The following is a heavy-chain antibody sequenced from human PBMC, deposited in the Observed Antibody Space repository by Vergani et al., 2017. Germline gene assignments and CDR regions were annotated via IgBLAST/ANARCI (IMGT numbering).Heavy chain of an antibody. J-gene: IGHJ4*02. V-gene: IGHV4-59*02. CDR2: IYYSGST. CDR3: ARVRAAAGMGWYYFDY. Sequence: QVQLQESGPGLVKPSETLSLTCTVSGGSVSSYYWSWIRQPPGKGLEWIGNIYYSGSTNYNPSLKSRVTISVDTSKNQFSLKLSAVTAADTSVYYCARVRAAAGMGWYYFDYWGQGTLVTVSS. CDR1: GGSVSSYY. D-gene: IGHD6-13*01.